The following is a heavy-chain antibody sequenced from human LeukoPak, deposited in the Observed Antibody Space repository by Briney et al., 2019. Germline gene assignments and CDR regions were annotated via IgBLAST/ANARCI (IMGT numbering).Heavy chain of an antibody. J-gene: IGHJ4*02. CDR1: GFTFKNYD. CDR3: ANQAQLVAYFDY. V-gene: IGHV3-23*01. Sequence: GGSLRLSCAASGFTFKNYDMSWVRQAPGKGLEWVSAISGSGGSTYYADSVKGRFTISRDNSKNTLYLQMNSLRAEDTAVYYCANQAQLVAYFDYWGQGTLVTVPS. D-gene: IGHD6-6*01. CDR2: ISGSGGST.